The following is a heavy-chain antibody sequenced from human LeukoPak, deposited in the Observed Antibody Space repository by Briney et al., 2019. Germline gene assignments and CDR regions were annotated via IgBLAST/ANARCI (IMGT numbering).Heavy chain of an antibody. CDR3: ARGHYYYDSSGYYSGEYYFDY. D-gene: IGHD3-22*01. CDR1: GYTFTSYA. V-gene: IGHV1-8*01. J-gene: IGHJ4*02. CDR2: MNPNSGNT. Sequence: ASVKVSCKASGYTFTSYAINWVRQATGQGLEWMGWMNPNSGNTGYAQKFQGRVTMTRNTSISTAYMELSSLRSEDTAVYYCARGHYYYDSSGYYSGEYYFDYWGQGTLVTVSS.